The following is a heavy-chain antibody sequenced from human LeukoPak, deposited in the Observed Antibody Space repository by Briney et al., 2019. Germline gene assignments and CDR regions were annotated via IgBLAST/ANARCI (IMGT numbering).Heavy chain of an antibody. CDR3: ARDTYGDYALMDY. D-gene: IGHD4-17*01. Sequence: GASVKVSCKASGYTFTNYYMHWVRQAPGQGLEWMGIINPSGGSTSYAQKFQGRVTTTRDTSTSTVYMELSSLRSEDTAVYYCARDTYGDYALMDYWGQGTLVTVSS. J-gene: IGHJ4*02. CDR2: INPSGGST. V-gene: IGHV1-46*01. CDR1: GYTFTNYY.